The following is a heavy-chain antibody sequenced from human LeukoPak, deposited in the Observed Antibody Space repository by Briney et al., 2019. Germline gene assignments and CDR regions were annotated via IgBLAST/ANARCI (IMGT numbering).Heavy chain of an antibody. J-gene: IGHJ3*02. V-gene: IGHV1-2*02. D-gene: IGHD5-18*01. CDR2: INPNSGGT. CDR3: AITWIQLWLDAFDI. CDR1: GYTSTGYY. Sequence: ASVKVSCKASGYTSTGYYMHWVRQAPGQGLEWMGWINPNSGGTNYAQKFQGRVTMTRDTSISTAYMELSRLRSDDTAVYYCAITWIQLWLDAFDIWGQGTMVTVSS.